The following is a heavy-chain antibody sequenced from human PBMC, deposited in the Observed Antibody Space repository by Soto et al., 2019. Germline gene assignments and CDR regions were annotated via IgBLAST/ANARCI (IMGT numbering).Heavy chain of an antibody. CDR1: GFTFKNAW. Sequence: GGSLRLSCAASGFTFKNAWMSWVRQAPGKGLEWVGRIKTKADAGTTDYAAPVKGRFTISRDDSKNTLYLQMNSLKNEDTALYFCTTDGATIFFDPRGQGTLVTVSS. CDR3: TTDGATIFFDP. CDR2: IKTKADAGTT. J-gene: IGHJ5*02. V-gene: IGHV3-15*01. D-gene: IGHD3-10*02.